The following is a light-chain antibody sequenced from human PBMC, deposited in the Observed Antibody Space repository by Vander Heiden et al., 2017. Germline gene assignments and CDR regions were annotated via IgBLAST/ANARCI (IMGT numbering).Light chain of an antibody. CDR3: CSDAGSSTLV. V-gene: IGLV2-23*01. CDR2: EGS. Sequence: QSALTPPASVSGSPGQSLTISCTATRSDVGSYNLVSWYQQHPGKAPKRMIYEGSKRASGVAYRFSGSKAGNTASLTISGLQAEDEAEYYCCSDAGSSTLVFGGGTKLTVL. J-gene: IGLJ2*01. CDR1: RSDVGSYNL.